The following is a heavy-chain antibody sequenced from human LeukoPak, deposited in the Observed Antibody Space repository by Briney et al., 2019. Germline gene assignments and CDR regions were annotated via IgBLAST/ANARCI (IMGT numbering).Heavy chain of an antibody. CDR2: ISGSGGST. J-gene: IGHJ3*02. CDR3: AKVTVAGIIWDAFDI. V-gene: IGHV3-23*01. CDR1: GFTFSSYA. Sequence: GGSLRLSCAASGFTFSSYAMSWVLQAPGKGLEWVSAISGSGGSTYYADSVKGRFTISRDNSKNTLYLQMNSLRAEDTAVYYCAKVTVAGIIWDAFDIWGQGTMVTVSS. D-gene: IGHD6-19*01.